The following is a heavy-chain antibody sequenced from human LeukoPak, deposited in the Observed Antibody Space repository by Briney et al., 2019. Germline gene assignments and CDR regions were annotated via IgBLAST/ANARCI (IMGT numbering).Heavy chain of an antibody. J-gene: IGHJ4*02. D-gene: IGHD3-10*01. CDR3: AGGSGSYYNYFCY. CDR1: GGSISSSNW. Sequence: SETLSLTCAVSGGSISSSNWWSWVRQPPGKGLEWIGEIYHSGSTNYNPSLKSRVTISVDKSKNQFSLKLSSVTAADTAVCYCAGGSGSYYNYFCYWGQGTLVTVSS. V-gene: IGHV4-4*02. CDR2: IYHSGST.